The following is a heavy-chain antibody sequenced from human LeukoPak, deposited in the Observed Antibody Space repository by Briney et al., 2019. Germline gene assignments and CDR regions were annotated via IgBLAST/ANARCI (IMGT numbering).Heavy chain of an antibody. V-gene: IGHV3-23*01. D-gene: IGHD2-8*01. CDR1: GFTFSSYA. CDR3: ANGNRCTSPNCLGYYYFYMDV. CDR2: FSGSGGTT. J-gene: IGHJ6*03. Sequence: HPGGSLRLSCAASGFTFSSYAMNWVRQAPGRGLEWVSGFSGSGGTTYYADSVKGRFTISRDNSKNTLYLQMNSLRAEDTAVYYCANGNRCTSPNCLGYYYFYMDVWGKGTTVTVSS.